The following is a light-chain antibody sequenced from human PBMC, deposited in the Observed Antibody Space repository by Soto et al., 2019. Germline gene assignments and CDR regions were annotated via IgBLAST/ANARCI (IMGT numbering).Light chain of an antibody. CDR1: QSVGSY. V-gene: IGKV3-11*01. CDR2: DAS. Sequence: EIVLTQSPATLSVSPGERATLSCRASQSVGSYLAWYQQKPGHAPRLLIYDASNRATGIPARFNGSGSGTDFARTISSLEPEDFAIYYCQKRSKWLWTVGQGTKVDIK. J-gene: IGKJ1*01. CDR3: QKRSKWLWT.